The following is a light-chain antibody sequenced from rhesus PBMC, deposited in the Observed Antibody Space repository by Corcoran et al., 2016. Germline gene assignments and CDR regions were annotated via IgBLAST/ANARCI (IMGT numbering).Light chain of an antibody. Sequence: DIQLTQSPSSLSASVGDRVTITCRASQGIANYLAWYQQKSGRAPKLLLHDASNLQSGVPSRFSGIGSGTEFTLTIRSLQPEDFATYYCQQRNSYPWTFGQGTKVEIK. V-gene: IGKV1-38*01. CDR3: QQRNSYPWT. CDR1: QGIANY. CDR2: DAS. J-gene: IGKJ1*01.